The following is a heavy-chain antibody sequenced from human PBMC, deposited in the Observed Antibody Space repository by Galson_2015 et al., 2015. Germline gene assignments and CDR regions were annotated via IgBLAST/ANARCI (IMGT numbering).Heavy chain of an antibody. Sequence: LRLSCAASGFTVSSNYMSWVRQAPGKGLEWVSVIYSGGSTYYADSVKGRFTISRDNSKNTLYLQMNSLRAEDTAVYYCARDRVAVAGNTAPDAFDIWGQGTMVTVSS. J-gene: IGHJ3*02. V-gene: IGHV3-53*01. D-gene: IGHD6-19*01. CDR1: GFTVSSNY. CDR3: ARDRVAVAGNTAPDAFDI. CDR2: IYSGGST.